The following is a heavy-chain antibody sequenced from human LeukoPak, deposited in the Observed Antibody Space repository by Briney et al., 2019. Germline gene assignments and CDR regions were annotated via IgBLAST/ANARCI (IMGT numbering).Heavy chain of an antibody. CDR2: IIPIFGTA. J-gene: IGHJ4*02. V-gene: IGHV1-69*05. D-gene: IGHD4-23*01. CDR3: ARAPYDYGGNSYYFDY. CDR1: GGTFSSYA. Sequence: EASVKVSCKASGGTFSSYAISWVRQAPGQGLERMGGIIPIFGTANYAQKFQGRVTITTDESTSTAYMELSSLRSEDTAVYYCARAPYDYGGNSYYFDYWGQGTLVTVSS.